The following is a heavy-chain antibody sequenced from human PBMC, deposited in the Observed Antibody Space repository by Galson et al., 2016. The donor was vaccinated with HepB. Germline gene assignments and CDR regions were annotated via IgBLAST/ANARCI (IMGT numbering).Heavy chain of an antibody. V-gene: IGHV3-23*01. D-gene: IGHD6-6*01. CDR2: INNSGGRT. J-gene: IGHJ4*02. CDR1: GFTFNHYA. Sequence: SLRLSCAASGFTFNHYAMTWVRQAPGKGLEWVSSINNSGGRTHYADSVKGRFTISRDNSKNTLFLQMNSLRAEDTALYYCAKDRWTGQLLPHGFDYWGQGTLVTVAS. CDR3: AKDRWTGQLLPHGFDY.